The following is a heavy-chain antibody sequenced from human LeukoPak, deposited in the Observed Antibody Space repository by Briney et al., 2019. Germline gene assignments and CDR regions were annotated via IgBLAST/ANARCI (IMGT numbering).Heavy chain of an antibody. V-gene: IGHV4-4*07. CDR2: IYTSGST. CDR3: ARDHIPYCSGGSCYSQTNWYLDL. D-gene: IGHD2-15*01. J-gene: IGHJ2*01. CDR1: GGSISSYY. Sequence: SETLSLTCTVSGGSISSYYWSWIRQPAGKGLEWIGRIYTSGSTNYNPSLKSRVTMSVDTSKNQFSLKLSSVTAADTAVYYCARDHIPYCSGGSCYSQTNWYLDLWGRGTLVTVSS.